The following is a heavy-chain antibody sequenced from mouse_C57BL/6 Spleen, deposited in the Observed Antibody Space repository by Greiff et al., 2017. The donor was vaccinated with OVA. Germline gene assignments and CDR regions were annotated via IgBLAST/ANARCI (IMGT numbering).Heavy chain of an antibody. Sequence: VQLQQSGAELMKPGASVKLSCKATGYTFTGYWIEWVKQRPGHGLEWIGEILPGSGSTNYNEKFKGKATFTADTSSNTAYMQLSSLTTEDSAIYYCEREGITTVAETWFAYWGQGTLVTVSA. CDR2: ILPGSGST. D-gene: IGHD1-1*01. CDR3: EREGITTVAETWFAY. V-gene: IGHV1-9*01. CDR1: GYTFTGYW. J-gene: IGHJ3*01.